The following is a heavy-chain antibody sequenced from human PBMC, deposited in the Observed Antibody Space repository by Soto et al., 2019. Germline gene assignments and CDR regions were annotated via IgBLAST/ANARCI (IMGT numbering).Heavy chain of an antibody. D-gene: IGHD6-19*01. CDR1: GDSVSSNSAA. J-gene: IGHJ6*03. Sequence: SQTLSLTCAISGDSVSSNSAAWNWIRQSPSRGLEWLGRTYYRSKWYNDYAVSVKSRITINPDTSKNQFSLQLNSVTPEDTAVYYCARDKVMWLVGYYYYMDVWGKGTTVTVSS. V-gene: IGHV6-1*01. CDR2: TYYRSKWYN. CDR3: ARDKVMWLVGYYYYMDV.